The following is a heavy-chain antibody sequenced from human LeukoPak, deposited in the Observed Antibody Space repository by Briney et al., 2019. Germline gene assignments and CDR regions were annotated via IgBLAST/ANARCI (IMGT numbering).Heavy chain of an antibody. Sequence: GSLRLSCAASGFSFNTYWMHWVRQAPGKGLVWVSRINSDGSNTNYADSVKGRFTISRDNAKNTLYLQMNSLRAEDTAVYYCARDSARLSSSWYEGYYYYYYGMDVWGQGTTVTVSS. J-gene: IGHJ6*02. CDR2: INSDGSNT. CDR1: GFSFNTYW. V-gene: IGHV3-74*01. CDR3: ARDSARLSSSWYEGYYYYYYGMDV. D-gene: IGHD6-13*01.